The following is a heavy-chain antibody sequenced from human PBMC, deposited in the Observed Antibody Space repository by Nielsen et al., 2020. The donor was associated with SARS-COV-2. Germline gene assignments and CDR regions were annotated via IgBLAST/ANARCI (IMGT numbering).Heavy chain of an antibody. CDR2: IYSSGSA. V-gene: IGHV4-30-4*08. J-gene: IGHJ3*02. CDR3: ARGAYGSGSSSTTDVFDI. CDR1: GGSISSGGYY. D-gene: IGHD3-10*01. Sequence: SETLSLTCTVSGGSISSGGYYWSWIRQHPGKGLEWIGYIYSSGSAYYHPSLKSRLTISVDTSRRQFSLNLSSVTAADTAVYYCARGAYGSGSSSTTDVFDIWGQGTMVTVSS.